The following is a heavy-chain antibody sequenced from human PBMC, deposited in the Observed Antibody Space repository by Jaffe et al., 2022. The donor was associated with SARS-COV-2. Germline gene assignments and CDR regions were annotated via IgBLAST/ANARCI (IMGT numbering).Heavy chain of an antibody. J-gene: IGHJ6*02. D-gene: IGHD4-17*01. V-gene: IGHV3-30-3*01. CDR2: ISYDGSNK. CDR1: GFTFSSYA. Sequence: QVQLVESGGGVVQPGRSLRLSCAASGFTFSSYAMHWVRQAPGKGLEWVAVISYDGSNKYYADSVKGRFTISRDNSKNTLYLQMNSLRAEDTAVYYCARDHRPTVYYYYYGMDVWGQGTTVTVSS. CDR3: ARDHRPTVYYYYYGMDV.